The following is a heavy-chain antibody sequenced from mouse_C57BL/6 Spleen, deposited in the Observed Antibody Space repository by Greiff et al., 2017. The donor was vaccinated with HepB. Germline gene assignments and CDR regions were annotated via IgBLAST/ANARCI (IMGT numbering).Heavy chain of an antibody. CDR3: ARNGDGYYLFDY. CDR1: GFSLTSYG. CDR2: IWSGGST. Sequence: QVHVKQSGPGLVQPSQSLSITCTVSGFSLTSYGVHWVRQSPGKGLEWLGVIWSGGSTDYNAAFISRLGISKDNSKSQVFFKMNSLQADDTAIYYCARNGDGYYLFDYWGQGTTLTVSS. J-gene: IGHJ2*01. D-gene: IGHD2-3*01. V-gene: IGHV2-2*01.